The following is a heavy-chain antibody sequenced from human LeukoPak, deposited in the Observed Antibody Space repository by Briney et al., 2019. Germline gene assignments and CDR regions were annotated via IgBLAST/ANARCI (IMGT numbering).Heavy chain of an antibody. J-gene: IGHJ4*02. D-gene: IGHD1-20*01. CDR1: GFPFSSYW. CDR2: IKQDGSKK. Sequence: GGSLRLSCVASGFPFSSYWMTWVRQAPGKGLEWVANIKQDGSKKSYVDSVKGRFTISRDNAKNSLYLQMNSLRAEDTAVYYCLRDLNWSLDQWGQGTLVTVSS. V-gene: IGHV3-7*01. CDR3: LRDLNWSLDQ.